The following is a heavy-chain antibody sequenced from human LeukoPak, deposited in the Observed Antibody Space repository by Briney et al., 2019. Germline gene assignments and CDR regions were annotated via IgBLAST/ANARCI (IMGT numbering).Heavy chain of an antibody. J-gene: IGHJ6*03. CDR1: GGTFSSYA. V-gene: IGHV1-69*13. CDR2: IIPIFGTA. Sequence: ASVKVSCKASGGTFSSYAISWVRQAPGQGLEWMGGIIPIFGTANYAQKFQGRVTITADESTSTAYMELSSLRSEDTAVYYCARCSTLTRDYYYLDVWGKGTTVTISS. CDR3: ARCSTLTRDYYYLDV.